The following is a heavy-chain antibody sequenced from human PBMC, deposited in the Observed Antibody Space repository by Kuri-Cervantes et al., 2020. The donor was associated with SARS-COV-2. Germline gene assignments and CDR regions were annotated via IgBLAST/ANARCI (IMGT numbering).Heavy chain of an antibody. J-gene: IGHJ4*02. D-gene: IGHD2-2*02. Sequence: ASVKVSCKASGYTFTTYGISWVRQAPGQELEWMGWISASNGNTNYAQSLQGRVTITTYSSTSTAYLELRNLRSDDTAVYYCARAFVLGYCSSTSCYTLNFDYWGQGTLVTVSS. CDR1: GYTFTTYG. V-gene: IGHV1-18*01. CDR3: ARAFVLGYCSSTSCYTLNFDY. CDR2: ISASNGNT.